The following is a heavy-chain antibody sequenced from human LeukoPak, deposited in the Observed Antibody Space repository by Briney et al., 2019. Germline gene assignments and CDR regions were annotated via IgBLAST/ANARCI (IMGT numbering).Heavy chain of an antibody. Sequence: ASVKVSCKASGYTFTGYYMHWVRQAPGQGLEWMGWINPNSGGTNYAQKFQGRVTMTRDTSISTAYMEPSRLRSDDTAVYYCARDLLFIDTPSVWLDYWGQGTLVTVSS. CDR2: INPNSGGT. D-gene: IGHD6-19*01. J-gene: IGHJ4*02. V-gene: IGHV1-2*02. CDR1: GYTFTGYY. CDR3: ARDLLFIDTPSVWLDY.